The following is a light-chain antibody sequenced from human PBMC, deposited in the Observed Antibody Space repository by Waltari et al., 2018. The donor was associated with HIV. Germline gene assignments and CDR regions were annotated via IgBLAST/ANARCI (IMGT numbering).Light chain of an antibody. CDR3: NSYAGSNNVV. J-gene: IGLJ2*01. CDR1: SSDVGGYNY. V-gene: IGLV2-8*01. Sequence: QSALTQPPSASGSPGQSVTISCTGTSSDVGGYNYVSWYQQYPGKAPQLMIYEVSKRPSGVPARFSGSKSGNTAPLTVSGLQAEDEADYYCNSYAGSNNVVFGGGTKVTVL. CDR2: EVS.